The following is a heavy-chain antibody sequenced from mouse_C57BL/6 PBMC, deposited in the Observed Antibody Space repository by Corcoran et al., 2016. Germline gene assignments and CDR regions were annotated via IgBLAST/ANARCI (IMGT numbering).Heavy chain of an antibody. V-gene: IGHV9-3*01. J-gene: IGHJ2*01. D-gene: IGHD3-2*02. Sequence: QIQLVQSGPELKKPGETVKISCKASGYTFTTYGMSWVKQAPGKGLKWMGWINTYSGVPTYADDFKGRFAFSLETSASTAYLQINNLKNEDTATYSCARGDSSGYVGYWGQGTTLTVSS. CDR1: GYTFTTYG. CDR3: ARGDSSGYVGY. CDR2: INTYSGVP.